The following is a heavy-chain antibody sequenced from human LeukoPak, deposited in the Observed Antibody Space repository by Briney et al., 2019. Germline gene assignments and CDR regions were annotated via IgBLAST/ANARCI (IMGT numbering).Heavy chain of an antibody. D-gene: IGHD6-19*01. CDR1: GYTFTGYY. V-gene: IGHV1-2*02. Sequence: GASVKVSCKASGYTFTGYYIHWVRQAPGQGLEWMGWINPNSGGTNFAQKLQGRVTMTRDTSIGTAYMELSRLRSDDTAVYYCARDKRVAGSRGGFDPWGQGTLVTVSS. CDR2: INPNSGGT. J-gene: IGHJ5*02. CDR3: ARDKRVAGSRGGFDP.